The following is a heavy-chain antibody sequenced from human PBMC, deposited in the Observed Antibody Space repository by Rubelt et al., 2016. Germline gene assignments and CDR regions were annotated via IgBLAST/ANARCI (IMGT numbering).Heavy chain of an antibody. CDR3: ARCRGGSSSWVGRDYYGMDV. CDR2: IHHSGST. D-gene: IGHD6-13*01. V-gene: IGHV4-34*01. CDR1: GGSFSGYY. J-gene: IGHJ6*02. Sequence: QVQLQPWGAGLLKPSETLSLTCAVYGGSFSGYYWSWIRQRPGKGMEWIGEIHHSGSTNYNPSLKTRVTISVDTSTNQLSLQLSSVTAADSAVYYCARCRGGSSSWVGRDYYGMDVWGQGTTVTVSS.